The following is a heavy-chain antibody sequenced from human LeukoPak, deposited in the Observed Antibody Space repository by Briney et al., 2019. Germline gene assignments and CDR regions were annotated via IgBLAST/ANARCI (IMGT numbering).Heavy chain of an antibody. D-gene: IGHD3-22*01. CDR3: ATETVDSPDY. CDR1: GFTFSRYA. J-gene: IGHJ4*02. V-gene: IGHV3-23*01. CDR2: ISGSGVNT. Sequence: GGSQRLSCAASGFTFSRYAMKWIRQAPGKGLEWVSDISGSGVNTYYADSVKGRFTISRDNFKNTVYLQMQSLRAEDTALYYCATETVDSPDYWGQGTLVTVSS.